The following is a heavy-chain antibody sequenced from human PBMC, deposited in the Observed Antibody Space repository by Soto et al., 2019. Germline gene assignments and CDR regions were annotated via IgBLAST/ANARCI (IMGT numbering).Heavy chain of an antibody. V-gene: IGHV1-3*05. D-gene: IGHD6-19*01. Sequence: QVQLVQSGAEEKKPGASVKVSCKASGYTFTGYAMHWVRQAPGQRLEWMGWINAGNGNTKYSQKFQGRVTITRDTSASTANMELSSMRSEDTAAYYCARAVAVAADFDYWGQGTLVTVSS. CDR1: GYTFTGYA. CDR2: INAGNGNT. CDR3: ARAVAVAADFDY. J-gene: IGHJ4*02.